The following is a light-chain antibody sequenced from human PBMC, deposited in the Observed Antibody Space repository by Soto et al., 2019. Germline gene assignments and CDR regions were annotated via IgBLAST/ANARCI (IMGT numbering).Light chain of an antibody. Sequence: QSVLAQPASVSGSPGQSITISCTGTSSDIGGHHFVSWYQQQSGKAPKLVIYEVTDRPSGVSDRFSGSKSGNTASLTISGLQTEHEADYYRSSYNSRSLYVFGTGTKVTVL. CDR1: SSDIGGHHF. CDR3: SSYNSRSLYV. J-gene: IGLJ1*01. V-gene: IGLV2-14*01. CDR2: EVT.